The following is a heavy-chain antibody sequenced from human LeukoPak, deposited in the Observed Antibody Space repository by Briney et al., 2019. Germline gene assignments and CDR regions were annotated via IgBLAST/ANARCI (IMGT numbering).Heavy chain of an antibody. J-gene: IGHJ4*02. CDR3: AKELYSGSYRY. D-gene: IGHD1-26*01. CDR2: IRYDGSNK. CDR1: GFTFSSYG. Sequence: GGSLRLSCAASGFTFSSYGMHWVRQAPGKGLEWVAFIRYDGSNKYYADSVKGRFTISRDNSKNTLYLQMNSLRAEDTAVYYCAKELYSGSYRYWGQGTLVTVSS. V-gene: IGHV3-30*02.